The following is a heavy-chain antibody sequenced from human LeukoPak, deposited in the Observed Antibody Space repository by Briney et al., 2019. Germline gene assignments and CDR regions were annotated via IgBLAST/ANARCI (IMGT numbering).Heavy chain of an antibody. J-gene: IGHJ5*02. CDR2: INPSGGST. CDR1: GYTFTSYY. D-gene: IGHD4-23*01. V-gene: IGHV1-46*01. Sequence: ATVKVSCKASGYTFTSYYMHWVRQAPGQGLEWMGIINPSGGSTSYAQKFQGRVTMTRDMSTSTDYMELSSLRSEDTAVYYCARDNSVEDTAWWFDPWGQGTLVTVSS. CDR3: ARDNSVEDTAWWFDP.